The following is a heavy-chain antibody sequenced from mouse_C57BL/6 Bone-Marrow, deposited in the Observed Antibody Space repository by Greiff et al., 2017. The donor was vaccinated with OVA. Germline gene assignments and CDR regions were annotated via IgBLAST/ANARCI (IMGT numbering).Heavy chain of an antibody. Sequence: EVQLQQSGPVLVKPGASVKMSCKASGYTFTDYSMNWVKQSPGQSLEWIGVINPYNGGTSYNQKFKGKATLTVDKSSSTAYMELNSLTSEDSAVYDCARRHGSSYDAMDYWGQGTSVTVSS. V-gene: IGHV1-19*01. D-gene: IGHD1-1*01. J-gene: IGHJ4*01. CDR3: ARRHGSSYDAMDY. CDR2: INPYNGGT. CDR1: GYTFTDYS.